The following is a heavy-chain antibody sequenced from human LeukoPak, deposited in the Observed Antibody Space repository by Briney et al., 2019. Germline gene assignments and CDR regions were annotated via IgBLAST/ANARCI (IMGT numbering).Heavy chain of an antibody. D-gene: IGHD2-15*01. CDR3: ARDSCSGGSCYSYNWFDP. CDR1: GGSISSYY. J-gene: IGHJ5*02. V-gene: IGHV4-4*07. CDR2: IYTSGST. Sequence: PSETLSLTCTVSGGSISSYYWSWIRQPAGKGLEWIGRIYTSGSTNYNPSLKSRVTMSVDTSKNQFSLKLSSVTAADTAVYYCARDSCSGGSCYSYNWFDPWGQGTLVTVSS.